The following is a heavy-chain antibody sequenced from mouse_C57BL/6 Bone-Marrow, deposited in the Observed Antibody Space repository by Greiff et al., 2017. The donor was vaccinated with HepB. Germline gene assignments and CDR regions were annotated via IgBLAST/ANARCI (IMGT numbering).Heavy chain of an antibody. CDR1: GYTFTSYT. CDR3: ARIYYYFFGVFAY. CDR2: INPSSGYT. Sequence: LVESGAELARPGASVKMSCKASGYTFTSYTMHWVKQRPGQGLEWIGYINPSSGYTKYNQKFKDKATLTADKSSSTAYMQLSSLTSEDSAVYYCARIYYYFFGVFAYWGQGTRVTVSA. J-gene: IGHJ3*01. D-gene: IGHD1-1*01. V-gene: IGHV1-4*01.